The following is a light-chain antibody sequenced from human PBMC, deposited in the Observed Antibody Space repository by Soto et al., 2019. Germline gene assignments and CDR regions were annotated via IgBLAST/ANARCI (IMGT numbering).Light chain of an antibody. J-gene: IGKJ2*01. Sequence: GDRVTITCRASQTISSSLAWYQQKPGKAPKLLIYKASNLETGVPSRFSGSGSGTEFALTISSLQPDDFATYYCQQYIRYSPYTFGQGPRLEIK. V-gene: IGKV1-5*03. CDR2: KAS. CDR1: QTISSS. CDR3: QQYIRYSPYT.